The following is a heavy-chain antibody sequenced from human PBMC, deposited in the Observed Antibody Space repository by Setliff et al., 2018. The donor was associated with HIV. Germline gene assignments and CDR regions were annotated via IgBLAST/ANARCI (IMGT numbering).Heavy chain of an antibody. Sequence: GGSLRLSCTDSGFTFGDYAMSWVRQAPGKGLEWVGFIRSKAYGGTTEYAASVKGRFTISRDDSKSIAYLQMNSLKTEDTAVYYCTREEMATMYAAFDIWGQGTMVTVSS. D-gene: IGHD2-8*01. J-gene: IGHJ3*02. V-gene: IGHV3-49*04. CDR1: GFTFGDYA. CDR3: TREEMATMYAAFDI. CDR2: IRSKAYGGTT.